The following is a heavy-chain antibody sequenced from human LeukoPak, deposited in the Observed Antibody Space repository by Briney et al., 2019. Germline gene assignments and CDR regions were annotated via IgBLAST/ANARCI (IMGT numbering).Heavy chain of an antibody. CDR3: ARIKSSGWYYDY. Sequence: SETLSLTCIVSGGSVYSGTYYWSWVRQPPGKGLEWIGYVYYSGSTNYNPSLKSRVTISLDTSKSQFSLRLSSVTAADTAMYYCARIKSSGWYYDYWGQGTLVTVSS. V-gene: IGHV4-61*01. CDR1: GGSVYSGTYY. J-gene: IGHJ4*02. CDR2: VYYSGST. D-gene: IGHD6-19*01.